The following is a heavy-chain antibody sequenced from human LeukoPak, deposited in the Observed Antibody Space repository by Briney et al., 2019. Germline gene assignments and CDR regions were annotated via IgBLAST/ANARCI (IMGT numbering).Heavy chain of an antibody. Sequence: PGGSLRLSCAASGFTFSSYSMNWVRQAPGKGLEWVSSISSSSSYIYYADSVKGRFTISRDNAKNSLYLQMNSLRAEDTAVYYCARDDSGSYLPDYWGQGTLVTVSS. CDR3: ARDDSGSYLPDY. CDR2: ISSSSSYI. V-gene: IGHV3-21*01. J-gene: IGHJ4*02. CDR1: GFTFSSYS. D-gene: IGHD1-26*01.